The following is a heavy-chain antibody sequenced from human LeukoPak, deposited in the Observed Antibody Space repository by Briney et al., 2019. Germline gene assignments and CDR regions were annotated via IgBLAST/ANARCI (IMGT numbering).Heavy chain of an antibody. CDR2: IYYDGSDK. J-gene: IGHJ4*02. D-gene: IGHD3-22*01. CDR1: GFTFSSYG. V-gene: IGHV3-33*01. Sequence: GGSLRLSCASSGFTFSSYGMHWVRQAPGKWLEWVAIIYYDGSDKYYADSVKVRFTISRGNSKDTLYMQMNSLRAEDTAVYYCARQIAYYYDSSGYYTTDYWGQGTLVTVSS. CDR3: ARQIAYYYDSSGYYTTDY.